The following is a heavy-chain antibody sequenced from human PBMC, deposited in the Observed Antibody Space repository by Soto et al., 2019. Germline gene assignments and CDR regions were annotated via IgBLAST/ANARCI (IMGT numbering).Heavy chain of an antibody. Sequence: PSETLSLTCPVSGGSISSSSYYWGWIRQPPGKGLVWIGSIYYSGTTYYNPSLKSRVTISVDTSKNQFSLKLSSVTAADTAVYYCARHRGYYDILTGYYTELNFDYWGQGTLVPVPS. V-gene: IGHV4-39*01. CDR2: IYYSGTT. CDR1: GGSISSSSYY. D-gene: IGHD3-9*01. J-gene: IGHJ4*02. CDR3: ARHRGYYDILTGYYTELNFDY.